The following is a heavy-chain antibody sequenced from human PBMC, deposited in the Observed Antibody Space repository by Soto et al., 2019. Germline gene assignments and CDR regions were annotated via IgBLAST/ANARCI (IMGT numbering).Heavy chain of an antibody. CDR2: INAGNGNT. CDR1: GYTFTSYA. Sequence: QVQLVQSGAEVKKPWASVKVSCKASGYTFTSYAMHWVRQAPGQRLEWMGWINAGNGNTKYSQKFQGRVTITRETSASTAYMELSSLRSEDTAVYYCARQKGRGSFDYWGQGTLVTVSS. V-gene: IGHV1-3*01. CDR3: ARQKGRGSFDY. J-gene: IGHJ4*02.